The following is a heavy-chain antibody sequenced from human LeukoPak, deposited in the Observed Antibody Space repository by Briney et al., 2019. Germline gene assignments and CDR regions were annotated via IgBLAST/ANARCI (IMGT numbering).Heavy chain of an antibody. CDR3: ARDRDSIYPGGPFDY. CDR2: ISSSSSTI. D-gene: IGHD3-16*01. CDR1: GFSFSDYS. J-gene: IGHJ4*02. V-gene: IGHV3-48*01. Sequence: GGSLRLSCAASGFSFSDYSMNWVRQAPGKGLEWVSYISSSSSTIYYAVSVKGRFNISRDNAKNSLYLQMDSLRAEDTAVYYCARDRDSIYPGGPFDYWGQGTLVTVSS.